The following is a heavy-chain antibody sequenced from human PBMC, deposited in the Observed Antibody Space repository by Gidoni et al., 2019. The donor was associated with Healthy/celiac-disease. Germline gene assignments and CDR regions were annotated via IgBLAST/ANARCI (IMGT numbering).Heavy chain of an antibody. Sequence: QVQLVQSGAEVKKPGASVKVSCKASGYTFTGYYMHWVRQAPGQGLEWMGRINPNSGGTNYAQKFQGRVTMTRDTSISKAYMELSRLRSDDTAVYYCARAAAGSQGRGWFDPWGQGTLVTVSS. CDR1: GYTFTGYY. D-gene: IGHD6-13*01. CDR3: ARAAAGSQGRGWFDP. J-gene: IGHJ5*02. V-gene: IGHV1-2*06. CDR2: INPNSGGT.